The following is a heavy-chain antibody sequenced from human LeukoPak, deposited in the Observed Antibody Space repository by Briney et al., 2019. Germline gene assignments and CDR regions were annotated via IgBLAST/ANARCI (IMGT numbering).Heavy chain of an antibody. D-gene: IGHD3-22*01. V-gene: IGHV3-30*02. CDR3: AREGRYDTSGLSAFDI. CDR1: GFTFSSYG. Sequence: PGGSLRLSCAASGFTFSSYGMHWVRQAPGKGLEWVAFIRDDGKDIYYVDSVKGRFTTSRDNSKNTMYLQMNSLRVEDTAVYYCAREGRYDTSGLSAFDIWGQGTVVTVSS. J-gene: IGHJ3*02. CDR2: IRDDGKDI.